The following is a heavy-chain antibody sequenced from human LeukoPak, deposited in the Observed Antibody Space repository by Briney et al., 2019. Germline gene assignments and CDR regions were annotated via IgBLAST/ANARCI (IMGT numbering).Heavy chain of an antibody. Sequence: GGSLRLSCAASGFTFSSYWMHWVRQAPGKGLVWVSRINSDGSSTSYADSVKGRFTISRDNAKNTLYLQMNSLTAEDTAVYYCAKSGGHYDSRGWYPQRQEFYWGQGTLVTVSS. CDR1: GFTFSSYW. J-gene: IGHJ4*02. D-gene: IGHD6-19*01. CDR2: INSDGSST. CDR3: AKSGGHYDSRGWYPQRQEFY. V-gene: IGHV3-74*01.